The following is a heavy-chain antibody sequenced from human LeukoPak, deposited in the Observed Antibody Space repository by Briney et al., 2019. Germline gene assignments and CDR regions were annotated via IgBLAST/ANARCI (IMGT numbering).Heavy chain of an antibody. CDR3: ARDVSDENASESRIHLDS. CDR2: IKQDGSEK. J-gene: IGHJ4*02. V-gene: IGHV3-7*01. Sequence: GGSLRLSCAASGFRFRNNWMTWVRQAPGKGLEWVANIKQDGSEKNYVDSVKGRFTISRDNAKSSLFLQMNGLRAEDSAVYYCARDVSDENASESRIHLDSWGQGALVAVSS. CDR1: GFRFRNNW. D-gene: IGHD2-15*01.